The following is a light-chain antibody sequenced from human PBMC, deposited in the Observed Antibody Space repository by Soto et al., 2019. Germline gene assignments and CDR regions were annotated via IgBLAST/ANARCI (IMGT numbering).Light chain of an antibody. Sequence: EIVLTQSPATLSLSPGERATLSCRASQSVGNYLAWYQQKPGQAPRLLIYDIFTRATGVPTRISGSGSGTEFTLTIRSMPSEDFAVYYCQQYNSRPLTFGGGTKVDIK. V-gene: IGKV3D-15*01. J-gene: IGKJ4*01. CDR2: DIF. CDR3: QQYNSRPLT. CDR1: QSVGNY.